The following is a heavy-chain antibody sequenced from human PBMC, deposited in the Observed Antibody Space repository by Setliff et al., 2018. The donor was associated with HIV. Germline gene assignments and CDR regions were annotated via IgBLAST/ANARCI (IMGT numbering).Heavy chain of an antibody. CDR3: ITDGGLN. V-gene: IGHV3-7*03. CDR1: GFTFSKYW. J-gene: IGHJ3*01. D-gene: IGHD3-10*01. CDR2: IKEDGNVK. Sequence: GSLRLSCVASGFTFSKYWMSWVRQAPGKGLELVASIKEDGNVKYYVDSVKGRFTISRDNAKTSIYLQMDSLRVEDTAVYYCITDGGLNWGQGTMVTVSS.